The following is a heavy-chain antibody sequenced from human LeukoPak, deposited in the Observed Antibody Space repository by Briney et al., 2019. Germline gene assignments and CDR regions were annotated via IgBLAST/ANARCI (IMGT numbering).Heavy chain of an antibody. D-gene: IGHD3-3*02. CDR1: GFIVSSNY. Sequence: GGSLRLSCAASGFIVSSNYMSWVRQAPGKGLEWVSVISSGGNTYYADSVKGRFTISRDNSKNTLYLQMNGLRAEDTAAYYCASLARDYWGQGTLVTVSS. CDR3: ASLARDY. CDR2: ISSGGNT. V-gene: IGHV3-53*01. J-gene: IGHJ4*02.